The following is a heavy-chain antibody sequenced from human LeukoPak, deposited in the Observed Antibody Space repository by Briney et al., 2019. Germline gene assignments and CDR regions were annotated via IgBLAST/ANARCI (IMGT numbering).Heavy chain of an antibody. Sequence: GGSLRLSCAASGFTVSSNYMSWVRQAPGKGLEWVSVIYSGGSTYYADYVKGRFTISRDNSKNTLYLQMNSLRAEDTAVYYCAREAGLTGYLYYYYGMDVWGQGTTVTVSS. D-gene: IGHD3-9*01. CDR3: AREAGLTGYLYYYYGMDV. CDR1: GFTVSSNY. V-gene: IGHV3-66*01. J-gene: IGHJ6*02. CDR2: IYSGGST.